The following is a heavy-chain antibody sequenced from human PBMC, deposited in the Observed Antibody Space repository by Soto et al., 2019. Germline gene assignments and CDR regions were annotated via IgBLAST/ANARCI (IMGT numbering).Heavy chain of an antibody. CDR1: GGSITSYN. CDR2: VYNSGST. J-gene: IGHJ5*02. V-gene: IGHV4-59*01. CDR3: ARRAVVAVTGSLDNWLDP. Sequence: TSETLSLTCTVSGGSITSYNWNWLRQPPGKALEWIGYVYNSGSTNYNPSLKSRVTISVDTSKNLFSLKVNFVTAADTAVFYCARRAVVAVTGSLDNWLDPWGQGILVTVSS. D-gene: IGHD2-21*01.